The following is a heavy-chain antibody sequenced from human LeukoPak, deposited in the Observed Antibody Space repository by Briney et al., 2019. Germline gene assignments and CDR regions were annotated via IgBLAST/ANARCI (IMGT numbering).Heavy chain of an antibody. CDR3: AKGQGSGSFPFDY. Sequence: PGGSLRLSCAASGLTFSNYAMNWVRQAPGKGLEWVSVISATAAYYADSVKGRFTISRDTPRNTLYLQMNSLRADDMATYYCAKGQGSGSFPFDYWGQGTLVTVSS. J-gene: IGHJ4*02. V-gene: IGHV3-23*01. CDR1: GLTFSNYA. D-gene: IGHD3-10*01. CDR2: ISATAA.